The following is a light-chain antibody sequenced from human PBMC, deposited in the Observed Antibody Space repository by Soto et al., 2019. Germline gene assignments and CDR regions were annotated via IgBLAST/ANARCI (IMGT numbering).Light chain of an antibody. Sequence: EIVMPQSPASLSVSPGDGATLSCRASQSVASNVAWYQQKPGQGPRLLIHGASTRAVGVPARFSGSGSGTDFTLTINSLQSEDFAVYYCQQYHNWPPQYTFGQGTKLQIK. V-gene: IGKV3-15*01. CDR2: GAS. CDR3: QQYHNWPPQYT. CDR1: QSVASN. J-gene: IGKJ2*01.